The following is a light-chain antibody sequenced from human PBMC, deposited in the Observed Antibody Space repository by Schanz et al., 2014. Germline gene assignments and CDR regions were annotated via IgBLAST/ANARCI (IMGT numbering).Light chain of an antibody. CDR3: CSYTSSSTYV. CDR2: EVT. V-gene: IGLV2-14*01. J-gene: IGLJ1*01. Sequence: QSALTQPASVSGSPGQSITISCTGTSSDVGGYKYVSWYQQHPGEAPKLMMYEVTKRPSGVPDRFSGSKSGNTASLTISGLQAEDEADYYCCSYTSSSTYVFGTGTKLTVL. CDR1: SSDVGGYKY.